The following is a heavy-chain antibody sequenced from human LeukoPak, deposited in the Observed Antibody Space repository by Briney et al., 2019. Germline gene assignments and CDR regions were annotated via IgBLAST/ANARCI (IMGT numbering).Heavy chain of an antibody. CDR1: GYIFTSYG. J-gene: IGHJ4*02. D-gene: IGHD3-3*01. CDR3: ARDWASDFWSDYHSGGDFDY. CDR2: ISTYNGNT. Sequence: PGASVKVSCKASGYIFTSYGISWVRQAPGQGLEWMGWISTYNGNTNYAQKLQGRVTMTADTSTSTAYMELRSLRSDDTAVYYRARDWASDFWSDYHSGGDFDYWGQGTLVTVPS. V-gene: IGHV1-18*01.